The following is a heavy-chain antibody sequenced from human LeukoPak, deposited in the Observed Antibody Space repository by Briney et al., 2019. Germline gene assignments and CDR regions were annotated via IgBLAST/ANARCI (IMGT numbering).Heavy chain of an antibody. V-gene: IGHV4-38-2*01. D-gene: IGHD6-19*01. CDR3: ARYAVAGTSWSNAFDI. Sequence: ASETLSLTCAVSGYSISSGYYWGWIRQPPGKGLEWIGSIYHSGSTYYNPSLKSRVTISVDTSKNQFSLKLSSVTAADTAVYYCARYAVAGTSWSNAFDIWGQGTMVTVSS. CDR1: GYSISSGYY. CDR2: IYHSGST. J-gene: IGHJ3*02.